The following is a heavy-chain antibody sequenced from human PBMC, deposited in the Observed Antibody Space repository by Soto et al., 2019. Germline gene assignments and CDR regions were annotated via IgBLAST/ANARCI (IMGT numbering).Heavy chain of an antibody. CDR1: GGTFSSYA. CDR2: IIPIFGTA. Sequence: SVKVSCKASGGTFSSYAISWVRQAPGQGLEWMGGIIPIFGTANYAQKFQGRVTITADESTSTAYMELSSLRSEDTAVYYCARDWSQYCSGGSCFGRYYYGMDVWGQGTTVTVSS. V-gene: IGHV1-69*13. CDR3: ARDWSQYCSGGSCFGRYYYGMDV. D-gene: IGHD2-15*01. J-gene: IGHJ6*02.